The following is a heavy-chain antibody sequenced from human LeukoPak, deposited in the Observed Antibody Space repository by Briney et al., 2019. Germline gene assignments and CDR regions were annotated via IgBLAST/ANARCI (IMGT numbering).Heavy chain of an antibody. J-gene: IGHJ2*01. Sequence: GASVKVSCKASGYTFTGYYMHWVRQAPGQGLEWMGWINPNSGGTNYAQKFQGRVTMTRDTSISTAYMELSSLRSEDTAVYYCARVNYDILTGAINGWYFDLWGRGALVTVSS. D-gene: IGHD3-9*01. V-gene: IGHV1-2*02. CDR2: INPNSGGT. CDR3: ARVNYDILTGAINGWYFDL. CDR1: GYTFTGYY.